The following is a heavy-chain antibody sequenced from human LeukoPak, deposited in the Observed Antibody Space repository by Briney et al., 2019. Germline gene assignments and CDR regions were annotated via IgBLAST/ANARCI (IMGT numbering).Heavy chain of an antibody. CDR2: IDPSDSDI. J-gene: IGHJ4*02. CDR1: GYSFTSYW. V-gene: IGHV5-51*01. CDR3: ARQTAMGRSGDY. Sequence: VESLKISCKASGYSFTSYWIGWVRQMPGKGLEWMGIIDPSDSDIRYTPSFQGQVTISADKSLSTAYLQWNSLKAPDTAIYYCARQTAMGRSGDYWGQGTLVTVSS. D-gene: IGHD7-27*01.